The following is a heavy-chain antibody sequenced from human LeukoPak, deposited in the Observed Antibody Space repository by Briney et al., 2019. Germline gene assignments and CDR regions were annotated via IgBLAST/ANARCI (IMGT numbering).Heavy chain of an antibody. V-gene: IGHV3-30-3*01. D-gene: IGHD3-22*01. J-gene: IGHJ4*02. CDR3: ARDGPYDSSGWEYYFDY. CDR1: GFTFSSYA. CDR2: ISYDGSNK. Sequence: PGGSLRLSCAASGFTFSSYAMHWVRQAPGKGLEWVAVISYDGSNKYYADSVKGRFTISRDNSKNTLYLQMNSLRAEDTAVYYCARDGPYDSSGWEYYFDYWGQGTLVTVSS.